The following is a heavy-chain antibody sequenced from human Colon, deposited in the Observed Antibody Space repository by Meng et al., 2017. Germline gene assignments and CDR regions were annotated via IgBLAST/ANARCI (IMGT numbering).Heavy chain of an antibody. CDR2: INHSGST. CDR1: GGSFSGYY. CDR3: ARERLSSGWYGGRWFDP. Sequence: QVQLQQWGAGLLTPSEPLSLACAVYGGSFSGYYWSWIRQPPGKGLEWIGEINHSGSTNYNPSLKSRVTISVDTSKNQFSLKLSSVTAADTAVYYCARERLSSGWYGGRWFDPWGQGTLVTVSS. J-gene: IGHJ5*02. D-gene: IGHD6-19*01. V-gene: IGHV4-34*01.